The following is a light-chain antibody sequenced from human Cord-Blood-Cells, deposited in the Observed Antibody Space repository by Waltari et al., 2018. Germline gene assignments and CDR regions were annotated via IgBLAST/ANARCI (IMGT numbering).Light chain of an antibody. V-gene: IGKV1-39*01. CDR3: QQSYSTPWT. Sequence: DIQMTQSPSSLSVSVGDRVTITCRASQSISSYLNWYQQKPGKAPKLLIYAASSLQSGGPSRFSGSGSGTDFTLTISSLQPEDFATYYCQQSYSTPWTFGQGTKVEIK. J-gene: IGKJ1*01. CDR1: QSISSY. CDR2: AAS.